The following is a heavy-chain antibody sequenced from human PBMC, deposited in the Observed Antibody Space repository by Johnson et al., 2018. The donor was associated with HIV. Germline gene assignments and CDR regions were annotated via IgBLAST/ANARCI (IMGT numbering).Heavy chain of an antibody. V-gene: IGHV3-66*01. D-gene: IGHD6-13*01. J-gene: IGHJ3*02. CDR1: GFTVSSNY. CDR2: LYSDGGT. Sequence: EVQLVESGGGVVQPGRSLRLSCAASGFTVSSNYMSWVRQAPGKGLEWVSVLYSDGGTYYADSVKGRFTISRDNSKNTLYLQMNSLRAEDTAVYYCAREDGDSSSWAGAFDIWGQGTMVTVSP. CDR3: AREDGDSSSWAGAFDI.